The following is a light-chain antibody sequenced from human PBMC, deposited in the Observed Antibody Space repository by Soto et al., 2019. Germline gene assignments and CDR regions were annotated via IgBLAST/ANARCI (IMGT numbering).Light chain of an antibody. CDR1: SSDVGAYNY. J-gene: IGLJ1*01. Sequence: QSALTQPASVSGSPGQSITISCTGTSSDVGAYNYVSWYQQHPGKVPKLMIYDVSDRPSGVSNRFSGSKSDNTASLTISGLQDEDEADYYCSSFTRSNSYVFGTGTKLTVL. CDR3: SSFTRSNSYV. CDR2: DVS. V-gene: IGLV2-14*03.